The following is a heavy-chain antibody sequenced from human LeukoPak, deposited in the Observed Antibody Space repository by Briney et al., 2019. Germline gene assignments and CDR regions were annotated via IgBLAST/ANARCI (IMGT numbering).Heavy chain of an antibody. CDR1: GGSISSCDYY. J-gene: IGHJ3*02. D-gene: IGHD3-22*01. CDR3: ARDGTTYYYDKEDI. CDR2: IYHSGST. V-gene: IGHV4-30-2*01. Sequence: SQTLSLTCTVSGGSISSCDYYWRWIPQPPGQGLEGFGYIYHSGSTYYNPSLKSRVTISVDRSKNQISLKLSSVTAADTAVYYCARDGTTYYYDKEDIWGQGTMVTVSS.